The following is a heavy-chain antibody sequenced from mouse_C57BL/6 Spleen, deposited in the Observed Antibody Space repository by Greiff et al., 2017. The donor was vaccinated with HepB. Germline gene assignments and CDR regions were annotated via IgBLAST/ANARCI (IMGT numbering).Heavy chain of an antibody. V-gene: IGHV1-55*01. D-gene: IGHD1-1*01. J-gene: IGHJ3*01. CDR1: GYTFTSYW. Sequence: QVQLKQPGAELVKPGASVKMSCKASGYTFTSYWITWVKQRPGQGLEWIGDIYPGSGSTNYNEKFKSKATLTVDTSSSTAYMQLSSLTSEDSAVYYCARWGYYGSSPFAYWGQGTLVTVSA. CDR2: IYPGSGST. CDR3: ARWGYYGSSPFAY.